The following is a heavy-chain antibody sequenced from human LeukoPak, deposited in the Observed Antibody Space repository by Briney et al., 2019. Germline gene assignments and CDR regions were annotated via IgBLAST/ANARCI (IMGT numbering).Heavy chain of an antibody. J-gene: IGHJ3*02. V-gene: IGHV1-46*01. CDR1: GYTFTSYY. CDR2: INPSGGST. CDR3: ATRAYDSSGYYPHHDAFDI. D-gene: IGHD3-22*01. Sequence: GASVKVSCKASGYTFTSYYMHWVRQAPGQGLEWMGIINPSGGSTSYAQKFQGRVTMTRDTSTSTVYMELSSLRSEDTAVYYCATRAYDSSGYYPHHDAFDIWGQGTMVTVSS.